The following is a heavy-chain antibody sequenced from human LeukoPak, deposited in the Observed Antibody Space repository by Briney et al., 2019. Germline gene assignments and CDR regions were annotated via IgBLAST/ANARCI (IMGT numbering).Heavy chain of an antibody. V-gene: IGHV3-23*01. CDR3: AKDRRLWFGELLYYFDY. CDR1: GFTFSDYY. D-gene: IGHD3-10*01. J-gene: IGHJ4*02. Sequence: GGSLRLSCAASGFTFSDYYMSWVRQAPGKGLEWVSAISGSGGSTYCADSVKGRFTISRDNSKNTLYLQMNSLRAEDTAVYYCAKDRRLWFGELLYYFDYWGQGTLVTVSS. CDR2: ISGSGGST.